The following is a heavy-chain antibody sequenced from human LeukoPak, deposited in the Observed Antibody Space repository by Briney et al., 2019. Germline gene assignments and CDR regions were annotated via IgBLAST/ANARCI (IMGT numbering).Heavy chain of an antibody. CDR3: AREGNTAMAKYAFDI. CDR2: IYSGGST. CDR1: GFTVSSNY. Sequence: GGSLRLPCAASGFTVSSNYMSWVRQAPGKGLEWVSVIYSGGSTYYADSVKGRFTISRDNSKNTLYLQMNSLRAEDTAVYYCAREGNTAMAKYAFDIWGQGTMVTVSS. J-gene: IGHJ3*02. V-gene: IGHV3-66*01. D-gene: IGHD5-18*01.